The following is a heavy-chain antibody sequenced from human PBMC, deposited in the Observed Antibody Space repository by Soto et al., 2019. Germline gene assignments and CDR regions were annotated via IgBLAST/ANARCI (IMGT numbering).Heavy chain of an antibody. CDR1: GFTFGSYG. CDR3: AKRALEWGHCSRTTCYPFDH. J-gene: IGHJ4*02. Sequence: EEQLLESGGGLVQPGGSLRLSCAASGFTFGSYGMSWVRQAPGKGLEWLSGISDRGDSTNYADSVKGRFTISRDNSKNTLYLQMDSLRAEDTALYYCAKRALEWGHCSRTTCYPFDHWGQGTLVIVSS. D-gene: IGHD2-2*01. V-gene: IGHV3-23*01. CDR2: ISDRGDST.